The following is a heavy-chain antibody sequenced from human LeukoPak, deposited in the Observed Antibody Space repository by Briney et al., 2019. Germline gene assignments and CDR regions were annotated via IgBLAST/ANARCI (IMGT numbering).Heavy chain of an antibody. J-gene: IGHJ4*02. CDR1: EFSVGSNY. D-gene: IGHD3-10*01. Sequence: GGSLRLSCAASEFSVGSNYMTWVRQAPGKGLEWVSLIYSGGSTYYADSVKGRFTISRDNSKNTLYLQMNSLRAEDTAVYYCATVGGSGSLHFGYWGQGTLVTVSS. CDR2: IYSGGST. V-gene: IGHV3-66*01. CDR3: ATVGGSGSLHFGY.